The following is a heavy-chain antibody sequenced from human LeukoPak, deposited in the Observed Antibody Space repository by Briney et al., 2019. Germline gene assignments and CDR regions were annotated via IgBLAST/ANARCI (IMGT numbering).Heavy chain of an antibody. D-gene: IGHD3-22*01. Sequence: SETLSLTCSVSGASVSDGNYYWSWIRQPPGKGLEWIGYIYYSGSTNYNPSLKSRVTISVDTTKNQFSLKLSSVTAADTAVYYCARDGLSLPPRRFGMDVWGQGTTVIVSS. J-gene: IGHJ6*02. CDR2: IYYSGST. CDR1: GASVSDGNYY. CDR3: ARDGLSLPPRRFGMDV. V-gene: IGHV4-61*01.